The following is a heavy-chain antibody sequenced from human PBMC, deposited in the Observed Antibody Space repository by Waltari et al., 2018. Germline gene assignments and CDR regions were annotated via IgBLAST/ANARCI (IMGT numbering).Heavy chain of an antibody. J-gene: IGHJ4*02. V-gene: IGHV3-20*04. CDR2: ITWQGTSA. Sequence: EVQLVESGGGVVRPGGSLRLSCKASGFTFDDYNMSWVRQVPGKGLGWVSDITWQGTSAGYADSVKGRFTVSRDNAKNFLYLQMNSLTAEDTALYYCARRDSQGINVYYFDYWGQGILVIVSS. CDR3: ARRDSQGINVYYFDY. D-gene: IGHD3-10*02. CDR1: GFTFDDYN.